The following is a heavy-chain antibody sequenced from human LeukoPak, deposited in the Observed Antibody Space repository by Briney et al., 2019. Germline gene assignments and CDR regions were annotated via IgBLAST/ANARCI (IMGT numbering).Heavy chain of an antibody. CDR2: IIPIFGTA. CDR3: AIIYDYVWGSYRY. D-gene: IGHD3-16*02. Sequence: SVKVSCKASGGTFSSYAISWVRQAPGRGLEWMGRIIPIFGTANYAQKFQGRVTITTDESTSTAYMELSSLRSEDTAVYYCAIIYDYVWGSYRYWGQGTLVTVSS. V-gene: IGHV1-69*05. J-gene: IGHJ4*02. CDR1: GGTFSSYA.